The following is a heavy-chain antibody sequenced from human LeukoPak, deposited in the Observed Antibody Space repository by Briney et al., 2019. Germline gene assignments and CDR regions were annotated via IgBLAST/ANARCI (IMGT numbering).Heavy chain of an antibody. V-gene: IGHV1-2*02. CDR3: ARVSSGWYLSGLVNFDY. CDR2: SGGT. D-gene: IGHD6-19*01. J-gene: IGHJ4*02. Sequence: SGGTNYAQKFQGRVTMTRDTSISTAYMELSRLRSDDTAVYYCARVSSGWYLSGLVNFDYWGQGTLVTVSS.